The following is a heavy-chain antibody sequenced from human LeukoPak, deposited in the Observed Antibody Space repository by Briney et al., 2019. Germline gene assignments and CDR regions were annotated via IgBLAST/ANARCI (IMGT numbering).Heavy chain of an antibody. Sequence: PGGSLRLSCAASGFTFSDYYMSWIRQAPGKGLEWVSYISSSGSTIYYADSVKGRFTISRDNAKNSLYLQMNSLRAEDTAVYYCARDHRITIFGVVISDGAFDIWGQGTMVTVSS. J-gene: IGHJ3*02. CDR3: ARDHRITIFGVVISDGAFDI. CDR1: GFTFSDYY. CDR2: ISSSGSTI. V-gene: IGHV3-11*04. D-gene: IGHD3-3*01.